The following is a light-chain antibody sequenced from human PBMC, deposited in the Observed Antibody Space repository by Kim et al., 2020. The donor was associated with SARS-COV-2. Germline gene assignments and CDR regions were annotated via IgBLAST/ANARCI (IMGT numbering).Light chain of an antibody. CDR2: QDT. CDR3: QAWDSSTVV. J-gene: IGLJ2*01. V-gene: IGLV3-1*01. Sequence: VAPGGPASITGSGDKMGHTRASRHRQKPGQSPVLLMYQDTQRPAGIPERFSGSNSGNTATLTISGTQAMDEADYYCQAWDSSTVVFGGGSQLTVL. CDR1: KMGHTR.